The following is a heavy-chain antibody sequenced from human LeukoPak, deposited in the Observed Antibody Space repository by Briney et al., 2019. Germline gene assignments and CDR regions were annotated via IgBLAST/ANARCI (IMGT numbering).Heavy chain of an antibody. CDR2: IRSKAYGGTT. Sequence: PGGSLRLSCTASGFTFGDYGMTWVRQAPGKGLEWVGFIRSKAYGGTTEYAASVKGRFTISRDDSKSIAYLQMNSLKNEDTAVYYCTRDHYCTGGSCFLDYWGQGTLVTVSS. D-gene: IGHD2-15*01. V-gene: IGHV3-49*04. J-gene: IGHJ4*02. CDR1: GFTFGDYG. CDR3: TRDHYCTGGSCFLDY.